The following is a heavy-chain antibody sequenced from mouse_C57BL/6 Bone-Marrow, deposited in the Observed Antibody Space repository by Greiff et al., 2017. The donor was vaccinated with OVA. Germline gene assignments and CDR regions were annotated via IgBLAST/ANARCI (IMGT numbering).Heavy chain of an antibody. CDR2: IYPSDSET. CDR3: ARENYYGSRGDY. D-gene: IGHD1-1*01. J-gene: IGHJ2*01. V-gene: IGHV1-61*01. CDR1: GYTFTSYW. Sequence: QVQLQQPGAELVRPGSSVKLSCKASGYTFTSYWMDWVKQRPGQGLEWIGNIYPSDSETPYNQKFKDKATLTVDKSSSTAYMQLSSLTSEDSAVYYCARENYYGSRGDYWGQGTTRTVSS.